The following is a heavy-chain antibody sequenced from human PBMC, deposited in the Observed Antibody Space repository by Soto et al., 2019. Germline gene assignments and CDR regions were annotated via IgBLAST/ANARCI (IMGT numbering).Heavy chain of an antibody. CDR3: ARFSSSWYPNPLYFDY. V-gene: IGHV2-26*01. D-gene: IGHD6-13*01. J-gene: IGHJ4*02. CDR2: IFSNDEK. Sequence: QVTLKESGPVLVKPTETLTLTCTVSGFSLSNARMGVSWIRQPPGKALEWLAHIFSNDEKSYSTSLKSRLTISKDTSKSQVVLTMNNMDPVHTATYSCARFSSSWYPNPLYFDYWGQGTLVTVSS. CDR1: GFSLSNARMG.